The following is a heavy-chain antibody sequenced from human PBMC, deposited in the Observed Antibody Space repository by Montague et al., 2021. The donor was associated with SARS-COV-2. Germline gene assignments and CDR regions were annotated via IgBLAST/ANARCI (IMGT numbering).Heavy chain of an antibody. CDR2: IYYGGAV. V-gene: IGHV4-59*01. J-gene: IGHJ3*02. D-gene: IGHD4-23*01. CDR1: GGSIIGSY. Sequence: SETLSLTCTVSGGSIIGSYWSWLRRSPGKGLEWLAYIYYGGAVNYNPSLGSRVTISTDTSTNQLSLKVNSVTAADTAVYYCVRDHAYGGPRGAYDIWGQGTVVTVSS. CDR3: VRDHAYGGPRGAYDI.